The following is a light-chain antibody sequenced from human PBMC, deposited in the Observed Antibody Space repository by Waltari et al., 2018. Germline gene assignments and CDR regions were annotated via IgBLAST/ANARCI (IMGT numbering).Light chain of an antibody. CDR3: ATWDSSLNGFYV. CDR1: SSNIGDHT. V-gene: IGLV1-44*01. Sequence: QSVLTQPPSASGTPGQRVTISCSGSSSNIGDHTINWYQQLPGTAPKRLIYSNNQRPAGDPARFSGSKSGTSASLAISVLQSEDEADYYCATWDSSLNGFYVFGTGTKVTVL. CDR2: SNN. J-gene: IGLJ1*01.